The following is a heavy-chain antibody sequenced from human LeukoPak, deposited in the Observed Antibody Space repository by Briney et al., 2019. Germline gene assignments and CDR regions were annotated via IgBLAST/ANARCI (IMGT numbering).Heavy chain of an antibody. Sequence: PGGSLRLSCGTSGFTFNYYGMSWVRQAPEKGLEWVSAISGSFDNTFYADSVRGRFTISRDISKNTLFLQLNSLRAEDTAVYYCAVRIGVVITGGQGTLVTVSS. J-gene: IGHJ4*02. CDR1: GFTFNYYG. V-gene: IGHV3-23*01. CDR3: AVRIGVVIT. CDR2: ISGSFDNT. D-gene: IGHD3-22*01.